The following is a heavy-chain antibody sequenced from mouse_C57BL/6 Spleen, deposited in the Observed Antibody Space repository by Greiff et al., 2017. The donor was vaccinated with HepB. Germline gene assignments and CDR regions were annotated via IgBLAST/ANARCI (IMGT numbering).Heavy chain of an antibody. CDR2: IYPGDGDT. Sequence: VQLQQSGAELVKPGASVKISCKASGYAFSSYWMNWVKQRPGKGLEWIGQIYPGDGDTNYNGKFKGKATLTADKSSSTAYMQLSSLTSEDSAVYFCARRDDGYFYAMDYWGQGTSVTVPS. J-gene: IGHJ4*01. D-gene: IGHD2-3*01. CDR3: ARRDDGYFYAMDY. CDR1: GYAFSSYW. V-gene: IGHV1-80*01.